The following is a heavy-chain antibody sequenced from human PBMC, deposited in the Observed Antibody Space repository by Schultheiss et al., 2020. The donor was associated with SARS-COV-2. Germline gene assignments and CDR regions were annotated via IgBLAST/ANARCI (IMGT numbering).Heavy chain of an antibody. V-gene: IGHV4-61*01. CDR1: GGSVSSGSYY. Sequence: SETLSLTCTVSGGSVSSGSYYWSWIRQPPGKGLEWIGYIYYSGSTNYNPSLKSRVTISVDTSKNQFSLKLSSVTAADTAVYYCARTQEDLLWFGETNRWFDPWGQGTLVTVSP. D-gene: IGHD3-10*01. J-gene: IGHJ5*02. CDR3: ARTQEDLLWFGETNRWFDP. CDR2: IYYSGST.